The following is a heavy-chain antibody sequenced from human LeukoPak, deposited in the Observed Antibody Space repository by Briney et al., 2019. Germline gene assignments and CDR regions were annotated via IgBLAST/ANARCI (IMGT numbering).Heavy chain of an antibody. CDR3: ARMGGGYDFWSGYPYYYYYGMDV. Sequence: ASVKVSCKASGYTFTSYGISWVRQAPGQGLEWMGWISAYNGNTNYAQKLQGRVTMTTGTSTSTAYMELRSRRSDDTAVYYCARMGGGYDFWSGYPYYYYYGMDVWGQGTTVTVSS. CDR1: GYTFTSYG. CDR2: ISAYNGNT. D-gene: IGHD3-3*01. V-gene: IGHV1-18*01. J-gene: IGHJ6*02.